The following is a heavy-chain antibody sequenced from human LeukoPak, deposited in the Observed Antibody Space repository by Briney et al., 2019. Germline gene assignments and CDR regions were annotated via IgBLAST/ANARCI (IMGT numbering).Heavy chain of an antibody. CDR3: ARGFGQYCTGDTCYSSDVFDI. D-gene: IGHD2-15*01. CDR1: GFTSSTYN. CDR2: ITSGSNYI. V-gene: IGHV3-21*03. Sequence: PGGSLRLSCSASGFTSSTYNMNWVRQAPGKGLEWVSSITSGSNYIYYADSVKGRFTVSRDNAENSLHLQMNSLGAEDTAVYYCARGFGQYCTGDTCYSSDVFDIWGQGTMVTVSS. J-gene: IGHJ3*02.